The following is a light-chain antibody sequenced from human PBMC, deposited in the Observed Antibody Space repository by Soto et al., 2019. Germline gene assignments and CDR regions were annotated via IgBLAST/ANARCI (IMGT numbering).Light chain of an antibody. V-gene: IGKV3-11*01. J-gene: IGKJ1*01. Sequence: EIVLTQSPATLSLSPGERATLSCRASQSVSSYLAWYQQKPGQAPRLLIYDASNRATGIPARFSGSGSGTDFTLTISSLEPEDFAVYYCQQYNNWPPWTFGQGTRVAIK. CDR1: QSVSSY. CDR2: DAS. CDR3: QQYNNWPPWT.